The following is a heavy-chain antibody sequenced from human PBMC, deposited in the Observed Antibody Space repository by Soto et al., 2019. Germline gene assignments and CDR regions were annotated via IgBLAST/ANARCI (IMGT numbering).Heavy chain of an antibody. CDR2: IIPIFGTA. D-gene: IGHD2-15*01. J-gene: IGHJ4*02. CDR1: GGTFSSYA. V-gene: IGHV1-69*06. Sequence: QVQLVQSGAEVKKPGSSVKVSCKASGGTFSSYAISWXRXAPGQGLEWMGGIIPIFGTANYAQKFQGRVTITADKSTSTAYMELSSLRSEDTAVYYCAREVVAATGLGYWGQGTLVTVSS. CDR3: AREVVAATGLGY.